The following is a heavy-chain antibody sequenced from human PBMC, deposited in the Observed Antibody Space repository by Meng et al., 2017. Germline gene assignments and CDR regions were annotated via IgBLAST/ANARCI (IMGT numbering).Heavy chain of an antibody. CDR3: ARSPEGPPYYDFWSGYYTAVDAFDI. CDR1: GYTFTSYD. Sequence: ASVKVSCKASGYTFTSYDINWVRQATGQGLEWMGWMNPNSGNTGYAQKFQGRVTMTRNTSITTAYMELSSLRSEDTAVYYCARSPEGPPYYDFWSGYYTAVDAFDIWGQGTMVTVSS. J-gene: IGHJ3*02. D-gene: IGHD3-3*01. CDR2: MNPNSGNT. V-gene: IGHV1-8*01.